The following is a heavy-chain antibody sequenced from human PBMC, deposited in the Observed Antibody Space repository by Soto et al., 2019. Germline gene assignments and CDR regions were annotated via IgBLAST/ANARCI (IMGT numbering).Heavy chain of an antibody. V-gene: IGHV3-23*01. CDR2: ISGSGGST. J-gene: IGHJ4*02. D-gene: IGHD1-26*01. CDR1: GFTFSSYA. Sequence: EVQLLESGGGLVQPGGSLRLSCAASGFTFSSYAMSWVRQAPGKGLEWVSAISGSGGSTYYADSVKGPFTISRDNSKNPRYLQMNSLRAEDTAVYYCAKTRIYSGSSCPDMLYFDYWGQGNLVPVSS. CDR3: AKTRIYSGSSCPDMLYFDY.